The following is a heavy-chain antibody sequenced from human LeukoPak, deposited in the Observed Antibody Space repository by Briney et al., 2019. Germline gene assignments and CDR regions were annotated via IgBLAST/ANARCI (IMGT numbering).Heavy chain of an antibody. CDR1: GGSISSGDYY. J-gene: IGHJ3*02. CDR3: ARDAYVDAFDI. V-gene: IGHV4-30-4*01. Sequence: KPSQTLSLTCTVSGGSISSGDYYWSWIRQPPGKGLEWIGYIYYSGSTYYNPSLKGRVTMSVDTSKNQFSLKLSSVTAADTAVYYCARDAYVDAFDIWGQGTMVTVSS. D-gene: IGHD3-16*01. CDR2: IYYSGST.